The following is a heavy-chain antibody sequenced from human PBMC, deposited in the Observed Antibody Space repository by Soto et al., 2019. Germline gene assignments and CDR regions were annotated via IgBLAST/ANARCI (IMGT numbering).Heavy chain of an antibody. J-gene: IGHJ4*02. CDR1: GFTFSSYA. D-gene: IGHD3-10*01. V-gene: IGHV3-23*01. CDR2: ISGSGGST. Sequence: GGSLRLSCAASGFTFSSYAMSWVRQAPGKGLEWVSAISGSGGSTYYADSVKGRFTISRDNSKNTLYLQMNSLRAEDTAVYYCAKDHRAPYYYGSGSYYNGGLFDYWGQGTLVTVSS. CDR3: AKDHRAPYYYGSGSYYNGGLFDY.